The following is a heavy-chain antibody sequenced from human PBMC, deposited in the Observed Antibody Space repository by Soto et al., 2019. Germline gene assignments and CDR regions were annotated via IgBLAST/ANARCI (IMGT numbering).Heavy chain of an antibody. J-gene: IGHJ4*02. V-gene: IGHV1-3*01. Sequence: QVQLVQSGAEMKKPGASVKLSCKASGITYNTYAIHWVRQAPGQGLEWMGWINAGNGDTRYSQNFQRRVTLTRDTSASTVYMDLDSLKFEDTGVYYCARAISGYVTWGQGTLVTVSS. D-gene: IGHD5-12*01. CDR3: ARAISGYVT. CDR1: GITYNTYA. CDR2: INAGNGDT.